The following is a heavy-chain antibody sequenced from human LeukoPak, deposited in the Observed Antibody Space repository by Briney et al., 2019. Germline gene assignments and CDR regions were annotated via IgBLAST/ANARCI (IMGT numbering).Heavy chain of an antibody. D-gene: IGHD1-7*01. V-gene: IGHV1-18*01. CDR1: GYTFTSYG. Sequence: EASVKVSCKASGYTFTSYGISWVRQAPGQGLEWMGWISAYNGNTNYAQKLQGRVTMTTDTSTSTAYMELRSLRSDDTAVYYCAREGWNYEVGRYYYYYYYMDVWGKGTTVTVSS. CDR2: ISAYNGNT. J-gene: IGHJ6*03. CDR3: AREGWNYEVGRYYYYYYYMDV.